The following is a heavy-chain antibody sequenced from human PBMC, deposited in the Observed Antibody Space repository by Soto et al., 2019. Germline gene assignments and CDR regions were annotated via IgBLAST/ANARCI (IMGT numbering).Heavy chain of an antibody. CDR3: ARGAEQWLAYTPFDY. D-gene: IGHD6-19*01. CDR1: GYTFTGYY. J-gene: IGHJ4*02. Sequence: ASVKVSCKASGYTFTGYYMHWVRQAPGQGLEWMGWINPNSGGTNYAQKFQGWVTMNRDTSISTAYMELSRLRSDDTAVYYCARGAEQWLAYTPFDYWGQGTLVTVSS. V-gene: IGHV1-2*04. CDR2: INPNSGGT.